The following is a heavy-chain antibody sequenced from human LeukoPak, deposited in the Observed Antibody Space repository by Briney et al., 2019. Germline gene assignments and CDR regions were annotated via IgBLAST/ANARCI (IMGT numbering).Heavy chain of an antibody. Sequence: SETLSLTCAVYGGSFSGYYWICIRQPPGKGLEWIGEINHSGSTNYNPSLKSRVTISVDTSKNQFSLKLSSVTAADTAVYYCAESRSISPGYFDYWGQGTLVTVSS. V-gene: IGHV4-34*01. CDR1: GGSFSGYY. J-gene: IGHJ4*02. D-gene: IGHD3-3*02. CDR2: INHSGST. CDR3: AESRSISPGYFDY.